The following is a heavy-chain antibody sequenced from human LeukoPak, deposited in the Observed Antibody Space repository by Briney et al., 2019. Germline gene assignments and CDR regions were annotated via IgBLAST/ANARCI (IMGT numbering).Heavy chain of an antibody. CDR1: GYTFTGYY. V-gene: IGHV1-2*02. CDR3: ARVNCSSTSCYSPGYYYYGMDV. D-gene: IGHD2-2*01. J-gene: IGHJ6*02. Sequence: ASVKVSCKASGYTFTGYYMHWVRPAPGQGLEWMGWINPNSGGTNYAQKFQGRVTMTRDTSISTAYMELSRLRSDDTAVYYCARVNCSSTSCYSPGYYYYGMDVWGQGTTVTVSS. CDR2: INPNSGGT.